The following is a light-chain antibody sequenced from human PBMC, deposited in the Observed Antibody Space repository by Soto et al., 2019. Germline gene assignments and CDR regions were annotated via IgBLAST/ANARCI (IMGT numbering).Light chain of an antibody. Sequence: EIVLTQSPGTLSLTPGERATLSCRASQSVSSSVAWYQQKRGQAPRLLIYGASTRATGIPARFSGSGSGTEFTLTISTLQSEDFAVYYCQQYNNWPPMYTLGQGTKVDIK. CDR2: GAS. CDR3: QQYNNWPPMYT. J-gene: IGKJ2*01. CDR1: QSVSSS. V-gene: IGKV3-15*01.